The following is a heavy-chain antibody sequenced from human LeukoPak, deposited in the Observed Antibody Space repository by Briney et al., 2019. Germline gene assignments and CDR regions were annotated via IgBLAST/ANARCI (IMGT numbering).Heavy chain of an antibody. Sequence: KTGGSLRLSCSASGLTVTNAWMNWVRQAPGEGLDWVGRIASKTDGGATDYAAPAKGRFTISRDDSKNTLNLQMNSLKTEDTAVYYCTTGIRGDWGQGTLVTVSS. CDR3: TTGIRGD. CDR1: GLTVTNAW. J-gene: IGHJ4*02. D-gene: IGHD3-10*01. V-gene: IGHV3-15*07. CDR2: IASKTDGGAT.